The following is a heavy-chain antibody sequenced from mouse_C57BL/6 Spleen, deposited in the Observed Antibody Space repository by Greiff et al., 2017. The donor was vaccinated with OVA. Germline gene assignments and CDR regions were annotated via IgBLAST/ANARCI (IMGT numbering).Heavy chain of an antibody. CDR1: GYTFTSYW. CDR3: ARSLSITTVVAD. Sequence: VQLQQPGAELVMPGASVKLSCKASGYTFTSYWMHWVKQRPGQGLEWIGEIDPSDSYTNYNQKFKGKSTLTVDKSSSTAYMQLSSLTSEDSAVYYWARSLSITTVVADWGQGTTLTVAS. J-gene: IGHJ2*01. V-gene: IGHV1-69*01. CDR2: IDPSDSYT. D-gene: IGHD1-1*01.